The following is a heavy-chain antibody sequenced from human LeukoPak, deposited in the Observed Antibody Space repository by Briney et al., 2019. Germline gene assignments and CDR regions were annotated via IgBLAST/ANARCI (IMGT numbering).Heavy chain of an antibody. D-gene: IGHD4-17*01. J-gene: IGHJ4*02. Sequence: GGSLRLSCAASGFTFSSYAMHRVRQAPGKGLEWVAVISYDGSNKYYADSVKGRFTISRDNSKNTLYLQMNSLRAEDTAVYYCARGGGDYGDYGIGYWGQGTLVTVSS. CDR1: GFTFSSYA. CDR3: ARGGGDYGDYGIGY. CDR2: ISYDGSNK. V-gene: IGHV3-30-3*01.